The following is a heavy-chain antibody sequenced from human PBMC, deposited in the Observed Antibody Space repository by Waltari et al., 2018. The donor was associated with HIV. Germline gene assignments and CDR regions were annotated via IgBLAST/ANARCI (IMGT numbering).Heavy chain of an antibody. CDR2: MNPDNGDA. J-gene: IGHJ4*02. CDR3: TKGRRGALFGDE. D-gene: IGHD3-3*01. CDR1: GYSFIAFD. V-gene: IGHV1-8*02. Sequence: QVPLVQSGAEIKKPRASVRVSCKASGYSFIAFDINWVRRAPGRGLEWVGWMNPDNGDAGYGHKFRGRFTLTRDTSTDTAYMEVDNLKSEDTAIYFCTKGRRGALFGDEWGQGTLVTVSS.